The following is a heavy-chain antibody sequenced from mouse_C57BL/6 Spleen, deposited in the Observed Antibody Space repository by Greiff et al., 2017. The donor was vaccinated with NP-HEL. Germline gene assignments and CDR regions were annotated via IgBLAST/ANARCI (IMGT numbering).Heavy chain of an antibody. CDR1: GYTFTSYW. CDR2: IDPSDSYT. CDR3: ARPGLYYGSSFVYFDY. J-gene: IGHJ2*01. D-gene: IGHD1-1*01. V-gene: IGHV1-69*01. Sequence: QVQLKQPGAELVMPGASVKLSCKASGYTFTSYWMHWVKQRPGQGLEWIGEIDPSDSYTNYNQKFKGKSTLTVDKSSSTAYMQLSSLTSEDSAVYYCARPGLYYGSSFVYFDYWGQGTTLTVSS.